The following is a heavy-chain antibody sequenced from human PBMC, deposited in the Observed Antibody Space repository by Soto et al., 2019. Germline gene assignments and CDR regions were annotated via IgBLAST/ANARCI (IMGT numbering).Heavy chain of an antibody. CDR1: GFTFSSYG. CDR3: AKDLKQLPYYYCFYGMDV. CDR2: ISYDGSNK. J-gene: IGHJ6*02. V-gene: IGHV3-30*18. Sequence: GGSLRLSCAASGFTFSSYGMHWVRQAPGKGLEWVAVISYDGSNKYYADSVKGRFTISRDNSKNTPYLQMNSLRAEDTAVYYGAKDLKQLPYYYCFYGMDVWGQGTTVTVSS. D-gene: IGHD6-13*01.